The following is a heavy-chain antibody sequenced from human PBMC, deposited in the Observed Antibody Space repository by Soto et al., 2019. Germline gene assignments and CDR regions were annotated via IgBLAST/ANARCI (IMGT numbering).Heavy chain of an antibody. J-gene: IGHJ6*03. D-gene: IGHD3-16*01. CDR1: GGSFSGYY. V-gene: IGHV4-34*01. Sequence: SETLSLTCAVYGGSFSGYYWSWIRQPPGKGLEWIGEINHSGSTNYNPSLKSRVTISVDTSKNQFSLKLSSVTAADTAVYYCARGTPSTLFTWGYYYYYYMDVWGKRTTVTVSS. CDR2: INHSGST. CDR3: ARGTPSTLFTWGYYYYYYMDV.